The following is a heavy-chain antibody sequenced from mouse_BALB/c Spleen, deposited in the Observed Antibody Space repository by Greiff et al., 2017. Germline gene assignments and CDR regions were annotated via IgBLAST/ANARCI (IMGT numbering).Heavy chain of an antibody. V-gene: IGHV2-9*02. Sequence: VKLVESGPGLVAPSQSLSITCTVSGFSLTSYGVHWVRQPPGKGLEWLGVIWAGGSTNYNSALMSRLSISKDNSKSQVFLKMNSLQTDDTAMYCCARDYPAWFAYWGQGTLVTVSA. J-gene: IGHJ3*01. CDR2: IWAGGST. CDR3: ARDYPAWFAY. CDR1: GFSLTSYG.